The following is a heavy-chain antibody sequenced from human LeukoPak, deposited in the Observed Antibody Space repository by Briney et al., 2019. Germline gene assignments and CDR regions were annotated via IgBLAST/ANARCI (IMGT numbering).Heavy chain of an antibody. D-gene: IGHD2-15*01. CDR1: GFTVSNNY. J-gene: IGHJ4*02. Sequence: GGSLRLSCAASGFTVSNNYMSWVRQAPGKGLECVSVIYSGGTAYYADSVKGRFTISRDNSKNTLYLQMNSLRAEDTAVYYCVRGCSAVSCYAFDYWGQGTLVTVSS. CDR2: IYSGGTA. CDR3: VRGCSAVSCYAFDY. V-gene: IGHV3-53*01.